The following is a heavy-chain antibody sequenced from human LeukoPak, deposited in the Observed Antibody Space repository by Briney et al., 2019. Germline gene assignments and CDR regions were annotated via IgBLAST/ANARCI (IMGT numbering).Heavy chain of an antibody. CDR1: GFTFSGFW. CDR2: INSDGSEG. J-gene: IGHJ5*02. CDR3: VKDRYGSFDP. V-gene: IGHV3-7*03. Sequence: GGSLRLSCAVSGFTFSGFWMSWSRQAPGKGLEWVASINSDGSEGYYADVVKGRFTISRDNAKNSLYLQINSLRAEDTAVYFCVKDRYGSFDPWGQGTLVTVSS. D-gene: IGHD3-10*01.